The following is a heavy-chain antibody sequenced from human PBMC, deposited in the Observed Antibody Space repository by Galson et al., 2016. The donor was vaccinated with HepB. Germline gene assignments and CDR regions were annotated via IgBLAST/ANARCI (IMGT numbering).Heavy chain of an antibody. J-gene: IGHJ4*02. CDR2: ISTYNGDT. CDR3: ARDRERSLDY. CDR1: GYTFTTYG. V-gene: IGHV1-18*04. Sequence: SVKVSCKASGYTFTTYGITWVRQAPGQGLEWVGWISTYNGDTNHAQKLQGRVTLTTDRSTNTAYMEVRSRESDDTAVYYCARDRERSLDYWGQGTLVTVAS.